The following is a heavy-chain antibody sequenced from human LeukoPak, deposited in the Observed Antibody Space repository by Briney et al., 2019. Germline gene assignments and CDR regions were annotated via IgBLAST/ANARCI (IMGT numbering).Heavy chain of an antibody. D-gene: IGHD2-21*02. J-gene: IGHJ4*02. V-gene: IGHV1-2*02. CDR1: GYTFTGYY. Sequence: ASVKVSCKASGYTFTGYYMHWVRQAPGQGLEWMGWINPNSGGTNYAQKFQGRVTMTRDTSISTAYMELSRRRSDDTAVYYCARGKAWSLTSTFDYWGQGTLVTVSS. CDR3: ARGKAWSLTSTFDY. CDR2: INPNSGGT.